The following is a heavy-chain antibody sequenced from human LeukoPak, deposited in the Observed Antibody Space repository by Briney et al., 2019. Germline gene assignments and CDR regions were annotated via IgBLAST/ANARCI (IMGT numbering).Heavy chain of an antibody. CDR2: ITGSGDYT. Sequence: PGGSLRLSCAASGFTFSSYAMSWVRQAPGKGLEWVSAITGSGDYTNFADSVKGRLTISRDNSKNTLYLQMNSLRAEDTAVYYCAKEVGGAYQLTYNWFDPWGQGTLVTVSS. V-gene: IGHV3-23*01. J-gene: IGHJ5*02. CDR3: AKEVGGAYQLTYNWFDP. D-gene: IGHD2-2*01. CDR1: GFTFSSYA.